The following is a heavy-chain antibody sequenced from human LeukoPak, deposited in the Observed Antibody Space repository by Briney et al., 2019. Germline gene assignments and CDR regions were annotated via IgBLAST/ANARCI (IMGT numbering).Heavy chain of an antibody. CDR1: GGTFSSYA. J-gene: IGHJ4*02. Sequence: SVTVSCKASGGTFSSYAISWVRQAPGQGLEWMGRINPILGIANYAQKFQGRVTITADKSTSTAYMELSSLRSEDTAVYYCARDRVTRYYYGSGSHDYWGQGTLVTVSS. D-gene: IGHD3-10*01. CDR2: INPILGIA. V-gene: IGHV1-69*04. CDR3: ARDRVTRYYYGSGSHDY.